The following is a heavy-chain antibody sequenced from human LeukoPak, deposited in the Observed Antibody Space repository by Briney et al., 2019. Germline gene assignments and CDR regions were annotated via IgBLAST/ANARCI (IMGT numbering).Heavy chain of an antibody. Sequence: PSETLSLTCTVSGGSISSSSYYWGWIRQPPGKGLEWIGSIYYSGSTNNNPSLKSRVTISVDTSKSQFSLKLSSVTAADTAVYYCARIIHWGFVWYFDLWGRGTLVTVSS. V-gene: IGHV4-39*01. D-gene: IGHD7-27*01. J-gene: IGHJ2*01. CDR2: IYYSGST. CDR1: GGSISSSSYY. CDR3: ARIIHWGFVWYFDL.